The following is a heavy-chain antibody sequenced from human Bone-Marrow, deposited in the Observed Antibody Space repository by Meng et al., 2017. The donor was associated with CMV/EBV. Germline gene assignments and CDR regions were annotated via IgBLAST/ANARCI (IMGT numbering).Heavy chain of an antibody. CDR3: ARDRQLRYYYYYYGMDV. CDR1: GFTFSSYW. CDR2: IHSDGSST. V-gene: IGHV3-74*01. D-gene: IGHD5-12*01. Sequence: GESLKISCAASGFTFSSYWMHWVRQAPGKGLVWVSRIHSDGSSTSYADSVKGRFTISRDNAKNTLYLQMNSLRAEDTAVYYCARDRQLRYYYYYYGMDVWGQGTTVTVSS. J-gene: IGHJ6*02.